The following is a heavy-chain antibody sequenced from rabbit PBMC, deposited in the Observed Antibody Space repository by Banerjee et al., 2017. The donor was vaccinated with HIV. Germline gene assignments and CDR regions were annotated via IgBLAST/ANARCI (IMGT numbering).Heavy chain of an antibody. CDR1: GFDLSSDYY. D-gene: IGHD4-2*01. Sequence: QSLEESGGDLVKPGASLTLTCTASGFDLSSDYYMCWVRQAPGKGLKWIGCIATGGGNTYYASWAKGRFTFSKTSSTTVTLEMTSLTVADTATYFCARCPSADYTGLIRLPLWGQGTLVTVS. V-gene: IGHV1S40*01. CDR2: IATGGGNT. CDR3: ARCPSADYTGLIRLPL. J-gene: IGHJ3*01.